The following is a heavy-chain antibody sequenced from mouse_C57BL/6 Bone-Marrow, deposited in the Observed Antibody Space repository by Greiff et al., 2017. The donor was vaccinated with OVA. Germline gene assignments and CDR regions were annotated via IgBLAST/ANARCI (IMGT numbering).Heavy chain of an antibody. CDR2: IDPSDSYT. CDR3: ARSYPGAY. V-gene: IGHV1-50*01. J-gene: IGHJ3*01. D-gene: IGHD2-12*01. Sequence: VQLQQPGAELVKPGASVKLSCKASGYTFTSYWMQWVKQRPGQGLEWIGEIDPSDSYTNYNQKFKGKATLTVDTSSSTAYMQLSSLTSEDSAVYYRARSYPGAYWGQGTLVTVSA. CDR1: GYTFTSYW.